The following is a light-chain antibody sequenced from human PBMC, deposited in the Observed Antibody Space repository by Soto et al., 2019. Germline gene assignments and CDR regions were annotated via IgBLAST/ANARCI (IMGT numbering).Light chain of an antibody. CDR3: SSYTSNSTIYV. V-gene: IGLV2-14*01. J-gene: IGLJ1*01. Sequence: QSLLTQPASVSGSPGQSITISCTGTSSDVGNYNYVSWYRQHPGKAPKLMIYEVSNRPSGFSNRFSGSKSGNTASLTISGLQAEDEADYYCSSYTSNSTIYVVGNGTKVTV. CDR2: EVS. CDR1: SSDVGNYNY.